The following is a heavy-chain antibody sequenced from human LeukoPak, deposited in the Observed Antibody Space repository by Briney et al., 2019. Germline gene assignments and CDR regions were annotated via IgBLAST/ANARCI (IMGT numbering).Heavy chain of an antibody. CDR2: IRNKANRYTT. D-gene: IGHD3-10*01. Sequence: PWGSLRLSCAASGFTFSDHYMDWVRQAPGKGLEWVGRIRNKANRYTTEYAASVKGRFTISRDDSEKSLYLQMNSLETEDTAVYYCARGHFGSGSYPWGYWGQGTLVTVSS. CDR3: ARGHFGSGSYPWGY. J-gene: IGHJ4*02. V-gene: IGHV3-72*01. CDR1: GFTFSDHY.